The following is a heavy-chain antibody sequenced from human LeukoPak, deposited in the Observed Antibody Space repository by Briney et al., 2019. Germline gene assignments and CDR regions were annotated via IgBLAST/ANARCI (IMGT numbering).Heavy chain of an antibody. CDR3: ARDVSPGYSSGWYPLVAFDI. CDR1: GXSFTSYW. V-gene: IGHV5-10-1*01. CDR2: IDPSDSYT. D-gene: IGHD6-19*01. Sequence: PGESLKISFKGSGXSFTSYWISWVRQMPGKGLEWMKSIDPSDSYTNYSPSFQGLVTISADKSISTAYLQWSSLKASDTAMYYCARDVSPGYSSGWYPLVAFDIWGQGTMVTVSS. J-gene: IGHJ3*02.